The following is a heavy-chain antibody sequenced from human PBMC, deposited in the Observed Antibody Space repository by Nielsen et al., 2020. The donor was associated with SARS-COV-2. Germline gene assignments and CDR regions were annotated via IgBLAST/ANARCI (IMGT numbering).Heavy chain of an antibody. D-gene: IGHD2-15*01. Sequence: ASVKVSCKASGYTFTSYAMHWVRQAPGQRLEWMGWINAGNGNTKYSQKFQGRVTITRDTSASTAYMELSSLRSEDTAVYYCARGRCSGGNCNSVTEYYYYGLDVWGQGTTVAVSS. J-gene: IGHJ6*02. V-gene: IGHV1-3*01. CDR2: INAGNGNT. CDR1: GYTFTSYA. CDR3: ARGRCSGGNCNSVTEYYYYGLDV.